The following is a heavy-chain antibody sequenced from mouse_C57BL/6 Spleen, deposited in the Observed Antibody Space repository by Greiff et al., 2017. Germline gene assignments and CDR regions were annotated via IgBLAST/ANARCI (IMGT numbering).Heavy chain of an antibody. D-gene: IGHD2-4*01. CDR1: GFTFSDAW. CDR2: IRNKANNHAT. V-gene: IGHV6-6*01. J-gene: IGHJ2*01. Sequence: EVKLVESGGGLVQPGGSMKLSCAASGFTFSDAWMDWVRQSPEKGLEWVAEIRNKANNHATYYAESVKGRFTISRDDSKSSVYLQMNSLRAEDTGIYYCTRKGDDYDVFDYWGQGTTLTVSS. CDR3: TRKGDDYDVFDY.